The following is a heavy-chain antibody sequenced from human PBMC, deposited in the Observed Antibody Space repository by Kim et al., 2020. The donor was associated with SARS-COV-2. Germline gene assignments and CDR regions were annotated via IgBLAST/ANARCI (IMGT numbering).Heavy chain of an antibody. CDR3: ARQGDTSAWHEFDWFGP. D-gene: IGHD6-25*01. CDR1: GGSIRSSAKY. CDR2: IDSRGSA. V-gene: IGHV4-39*01. Sequence: SETLSLTCLVSGGSIRSSAKYWGWLRQPPGMGLEWIGTIDSRGSAFYNVSLQRRVTISVDTSSNRLSLELDYLTAADTALYFCARQGDTSAWHEFDWFGP. J-gene: IGHJ5*02.